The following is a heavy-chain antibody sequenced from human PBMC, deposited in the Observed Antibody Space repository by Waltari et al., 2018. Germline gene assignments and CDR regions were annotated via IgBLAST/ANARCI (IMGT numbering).Heavy chain of an antibody. CDR3: ARDYAFDY. Sequence: QVQLQESGPGLVKPSETLSLTCAVSGYSISSGYYLGWIRQPPGKGLEWIGSIYHSGSTYYNPSLKSRVTISVDTSKNQCSRKLSSVTAADTAVYYCARDYAFDYWGQGTLVTVSS. CDR2: IYHSGST. CDR1: GYSISSGYY. J-gene: IGHJ4*02. V-gene: IGHV4-38-2*01. D-gene: IGHD4-17*01.